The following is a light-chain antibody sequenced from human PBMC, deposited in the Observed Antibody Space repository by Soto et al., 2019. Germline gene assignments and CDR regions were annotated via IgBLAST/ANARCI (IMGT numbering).Light chain of an antibody. CDR3: NQYKNYPP. Sequence: DIPMTQYPSTLSASVGDRVTITCRASQSISTWWAWYQQKPGNAPKVLIYDASSLERVVPSRFSGRGSGTEFTLTIISMQPDDFATYYLNQYKNYPPLGPGTQADTK. J-gene: IGKJ3*01. CDR2: DAS. CDR1: QSISTW. V-gene: IGKV1-5*01.